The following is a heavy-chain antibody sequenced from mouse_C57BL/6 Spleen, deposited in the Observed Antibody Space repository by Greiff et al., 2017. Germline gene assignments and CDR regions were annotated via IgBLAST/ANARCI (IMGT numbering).Heavy chain of an antibody. CDR3: ARYDYDQGYYFDY. CDR2: IWTGGGT. J-gene: IGHJ2*01. Sequence: VKLMESGPGLVAPSQSLSITCTVSGFSLTSYAISWVRQPPGKGLEWLGVIWTGGGTNYNSALKSRLSISKDNSKSQVFLKMNSLQTDDTARYDCARYDYDQGYYFDYWGQGTTLTVSS. V-gene: IGHV2-9-1*01. D-gene: IGHD2-4*01. CDR1: GFSLTSYA.